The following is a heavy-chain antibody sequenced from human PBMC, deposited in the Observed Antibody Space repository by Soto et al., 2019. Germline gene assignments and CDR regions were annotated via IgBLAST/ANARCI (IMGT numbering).Heavy chain of an antibody. D-gene: IGHD2-21*02. CDR2: IYWDDDK. Sequence: QITLKESGPPLVKPTQTLTLTCTFSGFSLSTTGVGVGWIRQPPGKALEWLALIYWDDDKRFNPSLRSRLTITKDTSQNQVVLTTTNMDPVDTATYYCVQSRCGGDCLQSYSSHSYYGLDVWGQGTTVTVSS. CDR3: VQSRCGGDCLQSYSSHSYYGLDV. CDR1: GFSLSTTGVG. V-gene: IGHV2-5*02. J-gene: IGHJ6*02.